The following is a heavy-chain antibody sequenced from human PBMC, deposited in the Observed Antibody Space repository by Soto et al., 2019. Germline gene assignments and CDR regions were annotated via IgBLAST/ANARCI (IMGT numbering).Heavy chain of an antibody. CDR1: GGSISSGGYY. J-gene: IGHJ6*02. CDR2: IYYSGST. V-gene: IGHV4-31*03. D-gene: IGHD5-12*01. CDR3: ARDYSGYGPEGDYYYGMDV. Sequence: QVQLQESGPGLVKPSQTLSLTCTVSGGSISSGGYYWSWIRQHPGKGLEWIGYIYYSGSTYYNPPLKSRVTISVDTSKNQFSLKLSSVPAPDTAVYYCARDYSGYGPEGDYYYGMDVWGQGTTVTVSS.